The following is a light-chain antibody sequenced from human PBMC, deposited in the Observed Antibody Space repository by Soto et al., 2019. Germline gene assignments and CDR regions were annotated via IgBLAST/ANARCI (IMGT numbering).Light chain of an antibody. Sequence: QSALTQPASVSGSPGQSITISCTGTSSDVCGYNYVSWYQQHPGKAPKLMIYDVTNRPSGVSNRFSGSKSGNTASLTISGLQAEDEADYYCSSYTSSSTLDVVFGGGTKLPVL. CDR2: DVT. J-gene: IGLJ2*01. CDR3: SSYTSSSTLDVV. V-gene: IGLV2-14*03. CDR1: SSDVCGYNY.